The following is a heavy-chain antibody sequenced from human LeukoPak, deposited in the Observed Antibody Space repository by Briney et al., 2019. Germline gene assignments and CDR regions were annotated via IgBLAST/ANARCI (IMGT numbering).Heavy chain of an antibody. CDR2: IIPIFGTA. J-gene: IGHJ4*02. CDR1: GGTFSSYA. CDR3: ARGVAVAVTFDY. V-gene: IGHV1-69*05. D-gene: IGHD6-19*01. Sequence: SVKVSCKASGGTFSSYAISWVRQAPGQGLEWMGRIIPIFGTANYAQKFQGRVTITTDESTSTAYMELSSLISEDTAVYYCARGVAVAVTFDYWGQGTLVTVSS.